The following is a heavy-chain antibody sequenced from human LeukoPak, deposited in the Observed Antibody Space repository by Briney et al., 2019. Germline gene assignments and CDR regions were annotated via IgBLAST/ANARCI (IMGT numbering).Heavy chain of an antibody. CDR3: ARHPFIYGGSYYYYYMDV. CDR1: GGSISSNNYY. V-gene: IGHV4-39*01. Sequence: TASETLSLTCTVSGGSISSNNYYWGWIRQPPGKGLEWIGSMFYSGNTYYNPSLKSRITISVDTSKNQFSLKLSSVTAADTAVYYCARHPFIYGGSYYYYYMDVWGKGTTVTISS. D-gene: IGHD2/OR15-2a*01. CDR2: MFYSGNT. J-gene: IGHJ6*03.